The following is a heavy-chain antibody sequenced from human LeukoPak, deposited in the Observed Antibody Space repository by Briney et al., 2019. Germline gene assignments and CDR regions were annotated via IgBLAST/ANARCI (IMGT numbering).Heavy chain of an antibody. Sequence: GASVKVSCKTSGYTFTDYYIHWVRQAPGQGLEWMGIINPSGGSTSYAQKFQGRVTMTRDTSTSTVYMELSSLRSEDTAVYYCARVTPLYGMDVWGQGTTVTVSS. V-gene: IGHV1-46*01. J-gene: IGHJ6*02. D-gene: IGHD3-16*01. CDR2: INPSGGST. CDR3: ARVTPLYGMDV. CDR1: GYTFTDYY.